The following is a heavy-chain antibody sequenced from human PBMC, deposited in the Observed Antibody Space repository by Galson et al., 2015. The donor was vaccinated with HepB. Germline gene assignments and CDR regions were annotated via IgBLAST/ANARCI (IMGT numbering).Heavy chain of an antibody. D-gene: IGHD1-7*01. V-gene: IGHV3-23*01. CDR1: GFTFSSYA. J-gene: IGHJ4*02. CDR2: ISGSGGST. CDR3: AKDRDWNFVSPFDY. Sequence: SLRLSCAASGFTFSSYAMSWVRQAPGKGLEWISGISGSGGSTYYADSVKGRSTISRDNSKNTLYLQMNSLRAEDTAVYYCAKDRDWNFVSPFDYWGQGTLVTVSS.